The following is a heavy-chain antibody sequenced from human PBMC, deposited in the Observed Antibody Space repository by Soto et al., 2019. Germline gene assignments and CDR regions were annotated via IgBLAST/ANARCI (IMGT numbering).Heavy chain of an antibody. D-gene: IGHD6-19*01. Sequence: PSETLSLTCTVSGGSISSGGYYWSWIRQHPGKGLEWIGYIYYSGSTYYNPSLKSRVTISVDTSKNQFSLKLSSVTAADTAVYYCARASRGAVAPTDPQDPFAIRAQRTTVPVSS. V-gene: IGHV4-31*03. CDR3: ARASRGAVAPTDPQDPFAI. CDR1: GGSISSGGYY. CDR2: IYYSGST. J-gene: IGHJ3*02.